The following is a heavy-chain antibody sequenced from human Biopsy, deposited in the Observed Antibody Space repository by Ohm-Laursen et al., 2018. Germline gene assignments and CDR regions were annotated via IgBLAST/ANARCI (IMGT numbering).Heavy chain of an antibody. Sequence: GTLSLTWAVSGDSIRSYYWSWIRQTPEKGLEWIRHVYFTGSTNFNPSLKSRVTISVDTSRVRFSLTLSSVTAADTAIYYCARDRRGGSYMDVWGQGTTVTVSS. CDR2: VYFTGST. CDR1: GDSIRSYY. V-gene: IGHV4-59*01. J-gene: IGHJ6*02. D-gene: IGHD6-25*01. CDR3: ARDRRGGSYMDV.